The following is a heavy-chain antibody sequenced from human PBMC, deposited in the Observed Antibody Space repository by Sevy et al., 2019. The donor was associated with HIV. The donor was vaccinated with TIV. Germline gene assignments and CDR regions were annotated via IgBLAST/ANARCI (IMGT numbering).Heavy chain of an antibody. Sequence: GGSLRLSCAASGFTFSNYWMRWVRQAPGKGLEWVANIKQDAGQKYYVDSVKGRFTISRDNAKNSLYLQMNSLRAEDTAVYFCARDDGNYYFHYWGQGTLVTVSS. CDR1: GFTFSNYW. D-gene: IGHD1-7*01. CDR3: ARDDGNYYFHY. J-gene: IGHJ4*02. V-gene: IGHV3-7*01. CDR2: IKQDAGQK.